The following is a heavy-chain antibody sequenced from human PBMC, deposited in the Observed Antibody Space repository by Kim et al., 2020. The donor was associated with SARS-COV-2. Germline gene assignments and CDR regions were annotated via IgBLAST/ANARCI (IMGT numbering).Heavy chain of an antibody. D-gene: IGHD4-17*01. J-gene: IGHJ4*02. CDR3: AKDPYDYGVPDY. Sequence: YYADSVKGRFTISRDNSKNTLYLQMNSLRAEDTAVYYCAKDPYDYGVPDYWGQGTLVTVSS. V-gene: IGHV3-23*01.